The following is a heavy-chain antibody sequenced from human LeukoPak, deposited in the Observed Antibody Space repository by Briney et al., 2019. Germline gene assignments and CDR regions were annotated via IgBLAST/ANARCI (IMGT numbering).Heavy chain of an antibody. V-gene: IGHV3-23*01. Sequence: GGSLRLSCAASGFTFRSFWMSWVRQAPGKGLEWVSGIGGSGSSTYYAESVKGRFTISRDNSKNTLYLQMNSLRAEDTAAYYCAKAVDDYFFDYWGQGTLVTVSS. D-gene: IGHD2-21*02. J-gene: IGHJ4*02. CDR3: AKAVDDYFFDY. CDR1: GFTFRSFW. CDR2: IGGSGSST.